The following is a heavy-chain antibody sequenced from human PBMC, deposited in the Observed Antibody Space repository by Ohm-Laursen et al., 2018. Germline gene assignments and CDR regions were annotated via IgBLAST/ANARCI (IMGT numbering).Heavy chain of an antibody. J-gene: IGHJ4*02. CDR3: ARVWGAWDGIDY. CDR1: SGAINSGGSY. D-gene: IGHD1-26*01. V-gene: IGHV4-31*03. Sequence: TLSLTCTVSSGAINSGGSYWTWIRQHPRRGLEWIGSLYHSGSTFYNPSLESRLSILIDTSKNQFSLKLSSVTAADTAVYYCARVWGAWDGIDYWGQGALVTVTS. CDR2: LYHSGST.